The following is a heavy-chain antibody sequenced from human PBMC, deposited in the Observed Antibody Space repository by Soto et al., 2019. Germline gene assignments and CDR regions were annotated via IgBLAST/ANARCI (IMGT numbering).Heavy chain of an antibody. CDR1: GFTFSSYA. CDR2: ISYDGSNK. D-gene: IGHD2-15*01. J-gene: IGHJ4*02. V-gene: IGHV3-30-3*01. Sequence: QVQLVESGGGVVQPGRSLRLSCAASGFTFSSYAMHWVRQAPGKGLEWVAVISYDGSNKYYADSVKGRFIISRDNSKNTLYLQMNSLRAEDTAVYYCATLTVVVVASGYWGQGTLVTVSS. CDR3: ATLTVVVVASGY.